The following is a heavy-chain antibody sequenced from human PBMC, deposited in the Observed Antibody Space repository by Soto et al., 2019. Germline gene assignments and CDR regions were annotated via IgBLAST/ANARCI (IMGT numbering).Heavy chain of an antibody. J-gene: IGHJ4*02. V-gene: IGHV1-18*04. Sequence: GASVTVSCTSSVYSFTTYGFCWVRQEPGQGLEWMGYISPNSGGTTYAQNLQGRLTMTTDTSTSTVYMELRSLRSDDTAVYYCARDAGYCTNGVCHSDYWGQGTLVTVSS. CDR1: VYSFTTYG. D-gene: IGHD2-8*01. CDR3: ARDAGYCTNGVCHSDY. CDR2: ISPNSGGT.